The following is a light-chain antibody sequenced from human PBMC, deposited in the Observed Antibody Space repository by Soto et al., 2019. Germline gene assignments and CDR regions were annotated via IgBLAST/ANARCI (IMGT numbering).Light chain of an antibody. CDR2: HDR. CDR1: NIGTKS. J-gene: IGLJ3*02. Sequence: SYELTQPPSVSVAPGQTATITCGGNNIGTKSVHWYQQKQGQPPVLVVFHDRDRPSGIPDRFSGSHSGNTATLNISSVEAGDEADYYCRLWDDNSDHTGVFGVGTKLTVL. V-gene: IGLV3-21*02. CDR3: RLWDDNSDHTGV.